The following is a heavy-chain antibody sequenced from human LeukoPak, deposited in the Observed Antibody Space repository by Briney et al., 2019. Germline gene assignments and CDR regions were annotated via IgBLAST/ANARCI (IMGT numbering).Heavy chain of an antibody. CDR2: IYYSGST. D-gene: IGHD4-23*01. CDR1: GGSLSSYY. CDR3: ARDSVVTPLDY. Sequence: PSETLSLTCTVSGGSLSSYYWSWIRQPPGKGLEWIGYIYYSGSTNYNPSLKSRVTISVDTSKNQFSLKPSSVTAADTAVYYCARDSVVTPLDYWGQGTLVTVSS. J-gene: IGHJ4*02. V-gene: IGHV4-59*01.